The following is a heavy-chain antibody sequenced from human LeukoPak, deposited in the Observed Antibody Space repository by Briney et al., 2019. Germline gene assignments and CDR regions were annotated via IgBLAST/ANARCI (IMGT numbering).Heavy chain of an antibody. CDR3: ARDAIENYDFWSGSYYYFDY. D-gene: IGHD3-3*01. J-gene: IGHJ4*02. V-gene: IGHV1-46*01. CDR1: GYTFTSYY. CDR2: INPSGGST. Sequence: ASVKVSCKASGYTFTSYYMHWVRQAPGQGLEWMGIINPSGGSTSYAQKFQGRVTMTRDTSTSTVYMELSSLTSEDTAVYYCARDAIENYDFWSGSYYYFDYWGQGTLVTVSS.